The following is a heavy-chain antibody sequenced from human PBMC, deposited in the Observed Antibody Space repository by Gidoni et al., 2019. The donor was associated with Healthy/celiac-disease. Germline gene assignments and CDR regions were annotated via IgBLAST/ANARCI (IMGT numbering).Heavy chain of an antibody. V-gene: IGHV4-39*01. CDR3: ARRLTISDMNWFDP. J-gene: IGHJ5*02. CDR2: IYYSGST. Sequence: QLQLQESGPGLVKPSETLSLTCTVSGGSISSSSYYWGWIRQPPGKGLEWIGSIYYSGSTYYNPSVKSRVTISVDTSKNQFSLKLSSVTAADTAVYYCARRLTISDMNWFDPWGQGTLVTVSS. D-gene: IGHD3-3*01. CDR1: GGSISSSSYY.